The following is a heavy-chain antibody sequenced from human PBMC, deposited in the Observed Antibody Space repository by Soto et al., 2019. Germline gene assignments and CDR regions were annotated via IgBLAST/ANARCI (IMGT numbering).Heavy chain of an antibody. CDR1: GGSISSYY. Sequence: QVQLQESGPGLVKPSETLSLTCTVSGGSISSYYWSWIRQPPGKGLEWIGYIYYSGSTNYNPSLKSRLTISVDTSKNQFSLKLSSVTAADTAVYYCARDLAAAGLLDYWGQGTLVTVSS. D-gene: IGHD6-13*01. CDR3: ARDLAAAGLLDY. V-gene: IGHV4-59*01. CDR2: IYYSGST. J-gene: IGHJ4*02.